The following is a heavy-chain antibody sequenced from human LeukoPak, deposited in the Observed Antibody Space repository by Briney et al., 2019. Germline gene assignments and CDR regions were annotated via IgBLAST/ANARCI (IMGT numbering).Heavy chain of an antibody. CDR2: ITGSSTFI. Sequence: GGSLRLSCAASEFTFSRYTMNWVRQAPGMGLEWISSITGSSTFIYYSDSVRGRFTISRDNANNSLYLQMNSQRAEDTAVYYCARANDYIDYWGQGVLVTVSS. J-gene: IGHJ4*02. V-gene: IGHV3-21*01. CDR1: EFTFSRYT. CDR3: ARANDYIDY.